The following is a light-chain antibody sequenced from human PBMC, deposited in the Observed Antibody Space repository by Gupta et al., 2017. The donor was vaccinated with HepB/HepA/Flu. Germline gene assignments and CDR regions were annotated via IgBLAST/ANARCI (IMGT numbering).Light chain of an antibody. V-gene: IGLV5-37*01. J-gene: IGLJ2*01. CDR2: YYSDSDK. CDR1: SDINVGSYN. CDR3: MIWRSYAGV. Sequence: QPVLTQPPSSSASPGESARLTCTLPSDINVGSYNIYWYQQKPGSPPRYLLYYYSDSDKGQGSGVPSRFAGYTEASATIGILLISGLQSEDDSYESCMIWRSYAGVFGGGTKLTVL.